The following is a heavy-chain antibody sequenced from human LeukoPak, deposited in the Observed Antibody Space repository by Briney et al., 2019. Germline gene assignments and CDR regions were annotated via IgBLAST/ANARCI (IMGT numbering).Heavy chain of an antibody. CDR3: AIRGGYSDNNWFDP. V-gene: IGHV4-34*01. CDR1: GGSFSGYY. D-gene: IGHD1-26*01. J-gene: IGHJ5*02. CDR2: INHSGST. Sequence: SETLSLTCAVYGGSFSGYYWSWIRQPPGKGLEWIGEINHSGSTNYNTSLKSRVTISVDTSKNQFSLKLSSVTAADTAVYYCAIRGGYSDNNWFDPWGQGTLVTVSS.